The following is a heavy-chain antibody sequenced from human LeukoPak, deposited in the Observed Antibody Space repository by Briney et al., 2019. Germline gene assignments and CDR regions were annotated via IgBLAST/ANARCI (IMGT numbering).Heavy chain of an antibody. CDR1: GFTFSSYG. CDR2: ISYDGSNK. D-gene: IGHD6-13*01. J-gene: IGHJ4*02. Sequence: GRSLRLSCAASGFTFSSYGMHWVRQAPGKGLEWVAVISYDGSNKYYADSVKGRFTISRDNSKNTLYLQMNSLRAEDTAVYYCAKDHSTGCSSSWYYFDYWGQGTLVTVSS. V-gene: IGHV3-30*18. CDR3: AKDHSTGCSSSWYYFDY.